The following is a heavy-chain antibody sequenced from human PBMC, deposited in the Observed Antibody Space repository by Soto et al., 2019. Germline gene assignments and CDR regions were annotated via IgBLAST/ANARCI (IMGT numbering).Heavy chain of an antibody. Sequence: GGSLRLSCAASGFTFSGSAMHWVRQASGKGLEWVGRIRSKANSYATAYAASVKGRFTISRDDSKNTAYLQMNSLKTEDTAVYYCTTRACSSTSCADYWGQGTLVTVSS. CDR1: GFTFSGSA. CDR3: TTRACSSTSCADY. J-gene: IGHJ4*02. CDR2: IRSKANSYAT. V-gene: IGHV3-73*01. D-gene: IGHD2-2*01.